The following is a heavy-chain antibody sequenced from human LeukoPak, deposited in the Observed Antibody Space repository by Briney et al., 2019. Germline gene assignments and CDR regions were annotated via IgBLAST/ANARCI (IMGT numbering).Heavy chain of an antibody. D-gene: IGHD3-22*01. CDR2: VYYSGST. Sequence: PSETLSLTCTVSGGSISSYYWSWIRQPPGKGLEWIGYVYYSGSTNYNPSLKSRVTISVDTSKNQFSLKLSSVTAADTAMYFCARDIRNSGFYRDRFDPWGQGLLVTVSS. V-gene: IGHV4-59*01. J-gene: IGHJ5*02. CDR3: ARDIRNSGFYRDRFDP. CDR1: GGSISSYY.